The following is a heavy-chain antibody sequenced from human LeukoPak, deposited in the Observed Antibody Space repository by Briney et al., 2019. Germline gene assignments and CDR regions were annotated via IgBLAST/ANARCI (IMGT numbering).Heavy chain of an antibody. Sequence: PSETLSLTCTVSGYSISSGYYWGWIWQPPGKGLEWIGSIYHSGSTYYNPSLKSRVTISVDTSKNQFSLKLSSVTAADTAVYYCARGIGYGDYRTYYYYGMDVWGQGTTVTVSS. CDR2: IYHSGST. J-gene: IGHJ6*02. V-gene: IGHV4-38-2*02. CDR3: ARGIGYGDYRTYYYYGMDV. CDR1: GYSISSGYY. D-gene: IGHD4-17*01.